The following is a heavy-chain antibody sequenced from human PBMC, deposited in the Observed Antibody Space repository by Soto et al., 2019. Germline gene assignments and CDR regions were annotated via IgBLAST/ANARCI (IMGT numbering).Heavy chain of an antibody. V-gene: IGHV4-31*03. CDR3: AREGITMVRGVTRAVYYYYGMDV. Sequence: TLSLTCTVSGGSISSGGYYWSWIRQHPGKGLEWIGYIYYSGSTYYNPSLKSRVTISVDTSKNQFSLKLSSVTAADTAVYYCAREGITMVRGVTRAVYYYYGMDVWGQGTTVTVSS. D-gene: IGHD3-10*01. J-gene: IGHJ6*02. CDR1: GGSISSGGYY. CDR2: IYYSGST.